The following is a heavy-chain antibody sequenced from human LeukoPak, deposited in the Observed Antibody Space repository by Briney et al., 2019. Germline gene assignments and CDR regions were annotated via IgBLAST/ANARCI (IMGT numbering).Heavy chain of an antibody. CDR3: ARPLGPYDSTGDFDY. CDR1: GYTFTGHY. D-gene: IGHD3-22*01. V-gene: IGHV1-2*06. CDR2: INPNSGGT. J-gene: IGHJ4*02. Sequence: ASVKVSCKASGYTFTGHYMHWVRQAPGQGLEWMGRINPNSGGTNSAQKFQGRVTMTRDTSISTAYMELSRLRSDDTAVYYCARPLGPYDSTGDFDYWGQGTLVTVSS.